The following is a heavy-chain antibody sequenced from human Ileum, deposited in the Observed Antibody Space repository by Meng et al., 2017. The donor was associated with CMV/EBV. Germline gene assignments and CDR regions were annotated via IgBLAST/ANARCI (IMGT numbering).Heavy chain of an antibody. CDR3: VRGHELGPPYYFES. D-gene: IGHD6-13*01. CDR1: GFTFSTYW. J-gene: IGHJ4*02. Sequence: GESLKISCAASGFTFSTYWMHWVRQAPGKGLVWVSRTYSDGSITTYADSVKGRFTVSRDKSNNTLSLQINTLSAEDTDVYYCVRGHELGPPYYFESWGQGTLVTVSS. CDR2: TYSDGSIT. V-gene: IGHV3-74*01.